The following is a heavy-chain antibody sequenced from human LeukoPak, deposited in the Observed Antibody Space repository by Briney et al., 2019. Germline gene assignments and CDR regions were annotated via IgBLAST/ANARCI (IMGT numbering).Heavy chain of an antibody. D-gene: IGHD3-22*01. Sequence: GGSLRLSCAASGFTFSSYWMSWVRQAPGKGLEWVGRIKSKTDGGTTDYAAPVKGRFTISRDDSKNTLYLQMNSLKTEDTAVYYCTTAPTYYYDSRPDYWGQGTLVTVSS. V-gene: IGHV3-15*01. CDR2: IKSKTDGGTT. J-gene: IGHJ4*02. CDR3: TTAPTYYYDSRPDY. CDR1: GFTFSSYW.